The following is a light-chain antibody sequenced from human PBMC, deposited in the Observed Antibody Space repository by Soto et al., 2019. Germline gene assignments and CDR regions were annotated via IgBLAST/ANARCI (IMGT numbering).Light chain of an antibody. V-gene: IGLV2-8*01. CDR2: EVS. Sequence: QSVLTQPPSASGSPGQSVTISCAGTSSDIGLYNYVSWYQHHPGKAPRLIIYEVSKRPSGVPDRFSGSKSGNTASLTVSGLQAEDEADYSCSSYAGDINFDVFGGGTKVTVL. CDR3: SSYAGDINFDV. J-gene: IGLJ3*02. CDR1: SSDIGLYNY.